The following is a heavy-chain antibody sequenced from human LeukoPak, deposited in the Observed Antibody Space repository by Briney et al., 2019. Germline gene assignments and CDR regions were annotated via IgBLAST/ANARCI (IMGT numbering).Heavy chain of an antibody. V-gene: IGHV1-2*02. D-gene: IGHD3-10*01. CDR3: ASNILLWFGEFSFDY. CDR1: GYTFTGYY. J-gene: IGHJ4*02. Sequence: GASVKVSCKASGYTFTGYYMHWVRQAPGQGLEWMGWINPNSGGTNYAQKFQGRVTMTRDTSISTAYMELSRLRSDDTAVYYCASNILLWFGEFSFDYWGQGTLVTVSS. CDR2: INPNSGGT.